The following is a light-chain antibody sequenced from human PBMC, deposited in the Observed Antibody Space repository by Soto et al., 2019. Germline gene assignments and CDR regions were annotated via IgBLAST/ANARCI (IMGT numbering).Light chain of an antibody. V-gene: IGKV3-11*01. J-gene: IGKJ1*01. CDR2: DAS. Sequence: EIVLTQSPATLSLSPLEIATLCCMASQSVRSYLAWYQQKPGQAPRLLIYDASNRVIGIPARFSGSGSGTDFTLTISSLEPEDFAVYYCQQRSNWPRTFGQGTKVDIK. CDR1: QSVRSY. CDR3: QQRSNWPRT.